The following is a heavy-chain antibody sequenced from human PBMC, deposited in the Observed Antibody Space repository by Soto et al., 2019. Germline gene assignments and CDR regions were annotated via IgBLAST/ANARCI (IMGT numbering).Heavy chain of an antibody. Sequence: SETLSLTCAVYGGSFSGYYWSWIRQPLGKGLEWIGEINHSGSTNYNPSLRSRVTISVDTSKNQFSLKLSSVTAADTAVYYCARGPTTVTTARGWFDPWGQGTLVTVSS. CDR2: INHSGST. D-gene: IGHD4-4*01. CDR3: ARGPTTVTTARGWFDP. J-gene: IGHJ5*02. CDR1: GGSFSGYY. V-gene: IGHV4-34*01.